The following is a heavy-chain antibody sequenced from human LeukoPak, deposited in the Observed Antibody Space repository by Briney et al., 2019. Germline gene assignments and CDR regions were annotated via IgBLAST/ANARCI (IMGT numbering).Heavy chain of an antibody. J-gene: IGHJ6*03. Sequence: SVKVSCKASGGTFSSYAISWVRQAPGQGLEWMGGIIPIFGTANYAQKFQGRVTITTDESTSTAYMELSSLRSEDTAVYYCARDRYCSSTSCPPPRHYYYYMDVWGKGTTDTVSS. CDR1: GGTFSSYA. CDR2: IIPIFGTA. D-gene: IGHD2-2*01. V-gene: IGHV1-69*05. CDR3: ARDRYCSSTSCPPPRHYYYYMDV.